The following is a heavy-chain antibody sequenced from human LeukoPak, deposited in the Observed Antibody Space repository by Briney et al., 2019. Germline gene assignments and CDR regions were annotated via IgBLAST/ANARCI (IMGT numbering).Heavy chain of an antibody. D-gene: IGHD4-23*01. J-gene: IGHJ3*02. CDR2: IIPIFGTA. V-gene: IGHV1-69*05. CDR1: GGTFSSYA. Sequence: SVKVSCKASGGTFSSYAISWVRQAPGQGLEWMGRIIPIFGTANYAQKFQGRVTITTDESTSTAYMEVSSLRSEDAAVYYCARDYGGNSGPSHAFDIWGQGTMVTVSS. CDR3: ARDYGGNSGPSHAFDI.